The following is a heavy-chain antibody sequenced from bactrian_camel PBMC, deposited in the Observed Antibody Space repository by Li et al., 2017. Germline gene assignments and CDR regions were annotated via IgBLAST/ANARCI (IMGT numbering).Heavy chain of an antibody. CDR3: SKDLSPSVGGWNLHY. CDR2: ISPDDKT. CDR1: GVDFDDSN. Sequence: HVQLVESGGGSVQAGVSLRLSCLASGVDFDDSNMGWYRQNSGPDCEMVAFISPDDKTLYADSVKGRFTISRDNAKNTLYLQLNSLKTEDTAMYYCSKDLSPSVGGWNLHYWGQGTQVTVS. V-gene: IGHV3S55*01. D-gene: IGHD5*01. J-gene: IGHJ4*01.